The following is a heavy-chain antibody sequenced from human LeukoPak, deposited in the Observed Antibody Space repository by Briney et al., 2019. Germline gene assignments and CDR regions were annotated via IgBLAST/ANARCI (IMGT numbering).Heavy chain of an antibody. D-gene: IGHD3-9*01. J-gene: IGHJ4*02. Sequence: GGSLRLSCAASGISVRSNYMNWVRQAPGTGLEWVSLISSGDDTDYADSVRGRFTISRDNSKNTLYLQMNSLRAEDTAVYYCATLGDILTGYYDEGYWGQGTLVTVSS. CDR2: ISSGDDT. V-gene: IGHV3-66*02. CDR1: GISVRSNY. CDR3: ATLGDILTGYYDEGY.